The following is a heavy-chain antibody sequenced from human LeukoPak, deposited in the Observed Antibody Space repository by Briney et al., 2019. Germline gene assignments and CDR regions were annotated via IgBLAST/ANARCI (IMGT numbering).Heavy chain of an antibody. CDR2: IWYDGSNK. V-gene: IGHV3-33*01. D-gene: IGHD5-12*01. CDR1: GFTFSSYG. CDR3: AREPWLHDAFDI. Sequence: GGSLRLSCAASGFTFSSYGMHWVRQAPGKGLEWVAVIWYDGSNKYYADSVKGRFTISRDNSKNTLYLQMNSLRAEDTAVYYCAREPWLHDAFDIWGQGTMVTVSS. J-gene: IGHJ3*02.